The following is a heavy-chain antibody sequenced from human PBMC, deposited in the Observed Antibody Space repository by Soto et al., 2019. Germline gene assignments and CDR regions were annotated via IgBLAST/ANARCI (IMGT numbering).Heavy chain of an antibody. CDR2: IDTTGAP. CDR1: GFTFSRYD. V-gene: IGHV3-13*05. Sequence: GSLRLSCAASGFTFSRYDMHWVRQGTGKGLEWVSGIDTTGAPYYSGSVKGRFTISRENAKNSLFLEMDSLRPGDTAVYYCARESSDWSAVDYWGQGTLVTVSS. CDR3: ARESSDWSAVDY. D-gene: IGHD6-19*01. J-gene: IGHJ4*02.